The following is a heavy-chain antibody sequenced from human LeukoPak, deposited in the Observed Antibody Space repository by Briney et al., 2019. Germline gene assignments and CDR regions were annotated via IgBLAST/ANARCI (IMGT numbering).Heavy chain of an antibody. CDR2: IRSKTYGKTT. D-gene: IGHD3-16*01. CDR3: TRFVPYLDY. V-gene: IGHV3-49*04. CDR1: GFTFGDHA. J-gene: IGHJ4*02. Sequence: PGGSLRLSCTASGFTFGDHAMSWVRQAPGKGLEWVGFIRSKTYGKTTEYAATVKGRFTISRDDSKNIAYLRMNSLKTEDTAIYYCTRFVPYLDYWGQGTLVTVSS.